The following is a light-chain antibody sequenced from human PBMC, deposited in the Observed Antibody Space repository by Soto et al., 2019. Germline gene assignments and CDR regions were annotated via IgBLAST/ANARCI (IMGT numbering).Light chain of an antibody. CDR1: SSDVGGYNY. Sequence: QSALTQPASVSGSPGQSITISCTGTSSDVGGYNYVSWYQQHPGKAPRLMIYDVSNRPSGVSNRISGSKTGNTASLTISRLQAEEEADYYSNSYASGTALVFGTGTKVTV. V-gene: IGLV2-14*03. CDR2: DVS. CDR3: NSYASGTALV. J-gene: IGLJ1*01.